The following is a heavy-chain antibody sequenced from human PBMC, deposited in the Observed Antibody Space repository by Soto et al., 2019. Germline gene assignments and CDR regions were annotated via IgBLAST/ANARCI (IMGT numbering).Heavy chain of an antibody. CDR1: GYTFTGYY. D-gene: IGHD6-19*01. V-gene: IGHV1-2*02. CDR3: ARDRRGHSSCCYYFGF. J-gene: IGHJ4*02. Sequence: ASVKVSCKASGYTFTGYYMHWVRQAPGQGLEWMGWINPNSGGTNYAQKFQGRVTMTRDTSISTAYMELSRLRSDDTAVYYCARDRRGHSSCCYYFGFWGQGTLVTVSS. CDR2: INPNSGGT.